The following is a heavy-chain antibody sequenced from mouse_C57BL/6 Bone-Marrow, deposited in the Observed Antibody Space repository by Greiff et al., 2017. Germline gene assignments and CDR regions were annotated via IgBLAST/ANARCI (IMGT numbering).Heavy chain of an antibody. CDR2: IYPNSGSN. CDR3: ARKCPPDDEFAY. J-gene: IGHJ3*01. D-gene: IGHD6-1*01. V-gene: IGHV1-64*01. Sequence: QVQLKQPGAELVKPGASVKLSCKASGYTFTSYWMHWVKQRPGQGLEWIGMIYPNSGSNNYNEKFKSKATLTVDKSSSTAYMQLSSLTTEDSAVYYCARKCPPDDEFAYWGQGTLVTVSA. CDR1: GYTFTSYW.